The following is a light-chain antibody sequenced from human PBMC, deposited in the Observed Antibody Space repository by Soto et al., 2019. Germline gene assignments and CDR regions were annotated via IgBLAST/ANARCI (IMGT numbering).Light chain of an antibody. J-gene: IGKJ2*01. V-gene: IGKV3-20*01. CDR3: HQYVSPPLT. CDR2: DAS. CDR1: QSVNSNL. Sequence: EIVLTQSPGTLSLSPGEGATVSCRASQSVNSNLLAWFQQKPGQAPRLPIHDASRRATGIPDRFSGSGSGTDFTLSISRLEPEEFAVYYCHQYVSPPLTFGQGTKLEIK.